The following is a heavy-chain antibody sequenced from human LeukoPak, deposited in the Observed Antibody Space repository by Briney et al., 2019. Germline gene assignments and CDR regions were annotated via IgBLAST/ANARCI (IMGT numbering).Heavy chain of an antibody. D-gene: IGHD4-23*01. Sequence: GGSLRLSCVASGFSFSDHWMNWFRQAPGKGLEWVSVIYSGGSTYYADSVKGRFTISRDNSKNTLYLQMNSLRAEDTAVYYCASEIGGNWFDPWGQGTLVTVSS. CDR3: ASEIGGNWFDP. CDR1: GFSFSDHW. J-gene: IGHJ5*02. V-gene: IGHV3-66*01. CDR2: IYSGGST.